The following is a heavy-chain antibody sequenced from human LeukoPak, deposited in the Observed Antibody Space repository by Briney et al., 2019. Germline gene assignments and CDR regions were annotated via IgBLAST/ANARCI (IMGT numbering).Heavy chain of an antibody. V-gene: IGHV1-18*01. Sequence: ASVKVSCKASGYTFTSYGISWVRQAPGQGLEWMGWISAYNGNTNYAQKLQGRVTMTTDTSTSTAYMELRSLRSDDTAVYCCARDLRPIYYVDVWGKGTTVTVSS. J-gene: IGHJ6*03. CDR3: ARDLRPIYYVDV. CDR1: GYTFTSYG. CDR2: ISAYNGNT.